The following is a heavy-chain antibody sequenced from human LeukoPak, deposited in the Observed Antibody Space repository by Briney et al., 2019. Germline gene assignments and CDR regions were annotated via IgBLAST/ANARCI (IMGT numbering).Heavy chain of an antibody. V-gene: IGHV1-2*02. CDR2: INPNSGGT. CDR3: ARVRYRLAETYIDY. J-gene: IGHJ4*02. D-gene: IGHD3-16*01. CDR1: GYTFTGHY. Sequence: ASVKVSCKASGYTFTGHYMHWVRQAPGQGLEWMGWINPNSGGTNYAQKFQGRVTMTRDTSISTACMELSRLRSEDTAVYYCARVRYRLAETYIDYWGQGTLVTVSS.